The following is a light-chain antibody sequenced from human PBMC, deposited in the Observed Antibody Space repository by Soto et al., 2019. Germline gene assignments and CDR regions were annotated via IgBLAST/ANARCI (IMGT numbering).Light chain of an antibody. V-gene: IGLV1-44*01. J-gene: IGLJ1*01. CDR2: SYN. CDR3: AAWDDSLNGYV. CDR1: SSNIGSES. Sequence: QSVLTQPPSTSGTPGQRVTISCSGSSSNIGSESVNWYQQLPGTAPKLLIYSYNQRPSGVPDRFSGSKSGTSASLAISGLQSEDEADYICAAWDDSLNGYVFGLGTTLTVL.